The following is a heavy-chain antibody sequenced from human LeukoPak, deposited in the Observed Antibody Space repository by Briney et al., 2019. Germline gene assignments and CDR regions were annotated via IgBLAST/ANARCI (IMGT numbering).Heavy chain of an antibody. CDR1: GGTFSSYA. CDR2: IIPIFGTA. Sequence: SVKVSCKASGGTFSSYAISWVRQAPGQGLEWMGGIIPIFGTANYAQKFQGRVTITTDESTSTAYMELSSLRSDDTAVYYCARGGVVVLGVMDIWGQGTVVTVSS. D-gene: IGHD2-21*01. V-gene: IGHV1-69*05. CDR3: ARGGVVVLGVMDI. J-gene: IGHJ3*02.